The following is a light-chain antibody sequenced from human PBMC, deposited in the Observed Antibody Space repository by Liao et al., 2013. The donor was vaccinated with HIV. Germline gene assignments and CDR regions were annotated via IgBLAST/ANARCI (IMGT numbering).Light chain of an antibody. CDR1: NIGSKS. CDR2: YDS. J-gene: IGLJ2*01. V-gene: IGLV3-21*01. CDR3: QVWDRGPAL. Sequence: SYVLTQPPSVSVAPGKTARITCGGNNIGSKSVHWYQQKPGQAPVLVIYYDSDRPSGIPGRFSGSSSGNTGTLTISGTQPMDEADYYCQVWDRGPALFGGGTKLTVL.